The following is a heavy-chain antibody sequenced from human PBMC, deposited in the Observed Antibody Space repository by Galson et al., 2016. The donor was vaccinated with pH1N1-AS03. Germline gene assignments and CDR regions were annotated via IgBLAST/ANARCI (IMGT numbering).Heavy chain of an antibody. D-gene: IGHD3-16*02. Sequence: PETLSLTCAVSGGSMTSPDWWTWVRQPPGKGLEWIGEVHYSGTTSYNPSLNSRVTMSIDKSNNQFSLNLGSVPAADTAVYFCASAGYHTPGYHYWGQEALVTVSS. CDR3: ASAGYHTPGYHY. CDR2: VHYSGTT. V-gene: IGHV4-4*01. CDR1: GGSMTSPDW. J-gene: IGHJ4*02.